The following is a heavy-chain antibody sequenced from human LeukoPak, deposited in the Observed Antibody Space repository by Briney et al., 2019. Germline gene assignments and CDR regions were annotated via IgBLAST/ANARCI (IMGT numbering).Heavy chain of an antibody. D-gene: IGHD3-10*01. CDR3: ARDSQVLWFGELSQTFDP. CDR2: INTNTGNP. Sequence: ASVKVSCKASGYTFTSYAMNWVRQAPGQGPEWMGWINTNTGNPTYAQGFTGRFVFSLDTSVSTAYLQISSLKAEDTAVYYRARDSQVLWFGELSQTFDPWGQGTLVTVSS. V-gene: IGHV7-4-1*02. CDR1: GYTFTSYA. J-gene: IGHJ5*02.